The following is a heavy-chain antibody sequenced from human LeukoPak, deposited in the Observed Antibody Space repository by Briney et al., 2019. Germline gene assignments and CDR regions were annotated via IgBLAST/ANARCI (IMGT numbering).Heavy chain of an antibody. V-gene: IGHV3-66*01. CDR1: GFDVSVNY. Sequence: GGSLRLSCAASGFDVSVNYMNWIRQSPEKGLEWVSIIHNDGSTYYADSVKGRFTVSRDDSKNTVSLQMDSLRVDDTGIYYCARGFLQLTPYYFDYWGQGALVTVSS. D-gene: IGHD1-1*01. CDR2: IHNDGST. CDR3: ARGFLQLTPYYFDY. J-gene: IGHJ4*02.